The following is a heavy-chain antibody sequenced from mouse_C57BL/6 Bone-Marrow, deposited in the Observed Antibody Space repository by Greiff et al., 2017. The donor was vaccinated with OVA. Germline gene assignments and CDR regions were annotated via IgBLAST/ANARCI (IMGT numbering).Heavy chain of an antibody. V-gene: IGHV5-9-1*02. J-gene: IGHJ3*01. CDR1: GFTFSSYA. Sequence: EVKLQESGEGLVKPGGSLKLSCAASGFTFSSYAMSWVRQTPEKRLEWVAYISSGGDYIYYADTVKGRFTISRDNARNTLYLQMSSLKSEDTAMYYCTRDRRALLGAYWGQGTLVTVSA. D-gene: IGHD2-12*01. CDR3: TRDRRALLGAY. CDR2: ISSGGDYI.